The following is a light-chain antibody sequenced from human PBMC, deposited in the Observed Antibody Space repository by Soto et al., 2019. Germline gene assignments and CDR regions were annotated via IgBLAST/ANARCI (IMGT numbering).Light chain of an antibody. CDR1: QGLSIW. Sequence: DIQMTQSPSTLSASVGDRVTIICRASQGLSIWLAWYRQKPGRAPKPLIFDASTLRTGVPSRFSGSGSGSEFNFTITGLQPDDFATYFCQQYYTYATFGHGTRLEIK. CDR3: QQYYTYAT. J-gene: IGKJ5*01. CDR2: DAS. V-gene: IGKV1-5*02.